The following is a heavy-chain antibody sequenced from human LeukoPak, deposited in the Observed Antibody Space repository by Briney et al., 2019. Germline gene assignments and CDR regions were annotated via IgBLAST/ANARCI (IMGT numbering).Heavy chain of an antibody. CDR3: ARVRYYDILTGYTIWAYYFDY. J-gene: IGHJ4*02. CDR1: GGSISSSSYY. D-gene: IGHD3-9*01. CDR2: IYYSGST. V-gene: IGHV4-39*07. Sequence: SETLSLTCTVSGGSISSSSYYLGWIRQPPGKGLEWIGSIYYSGSTYCNPSLKSRVTISVDTSKNQFSLKLSSVTAADTAVYYCARVRYYDILTGYTIWAYYFDYWGQGTLVTVSS.